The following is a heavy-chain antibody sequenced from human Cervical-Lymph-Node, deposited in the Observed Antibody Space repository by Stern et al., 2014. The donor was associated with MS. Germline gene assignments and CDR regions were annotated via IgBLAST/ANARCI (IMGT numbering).Heavy chain of an antibody. CDR2: IVPMFAKA. CDR3: ARERSIHYPAFAP. D-gene: IGHD3-10*01. CDR1: GGSFKSYA. J-gene: IGHJ5*02. V-gene: IGHV1-69*01. Sequence: QMQLVQSGAEVKKPGSSVRVSCKASGGSFKSYAFNWLRQAPGQGLEWMGEIVPMFAKANYPQKFQGRVTVTADEATNTVYMELSFLTSEDTAVYYCARERSIHYPAFAPWGQGTLVTVSS.